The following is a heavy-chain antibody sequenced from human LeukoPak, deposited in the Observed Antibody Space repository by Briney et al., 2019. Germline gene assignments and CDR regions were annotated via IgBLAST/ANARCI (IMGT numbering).Heavy chain of an antibody. Sequence: PGGSLRLSCAASGFTFSSYSMNWVRQAPGKGLEWVSYISSSSSTIYYADSVKGRFTISRDNAKNSLYLQMNSLRAEDTAVYYCARDKYYDSSGYYEFDYWGQGTLVTVSS. CDR2: ISSSSSTI. V-gene: IGHV3-48*04. CDR1: GFTFSSYS. J-gene: IGHJ4*02. CDR3: ARDKYYDSSGYYEFDY. D-gene: IGHD3-22*01.